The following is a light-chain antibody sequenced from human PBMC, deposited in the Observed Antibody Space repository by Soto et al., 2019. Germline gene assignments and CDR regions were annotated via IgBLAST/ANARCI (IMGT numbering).Light chain of an antibody. CDR1: QSVSSY. CDR3: QQRSHWPQT. J-gene: IGKJ1*01. CDR2: DAS. Sequence: EIVLTQSPATLSLSPGERATLSCRAGQSVSSYLAWYQQKPGQAPRLLIYDASNRATGIPARFSGSGSGTDFTLTISSLEPEDFAVYYCQQRSHWPQTSGQGTKVDIK. V-gene: IGKV3-11*01.